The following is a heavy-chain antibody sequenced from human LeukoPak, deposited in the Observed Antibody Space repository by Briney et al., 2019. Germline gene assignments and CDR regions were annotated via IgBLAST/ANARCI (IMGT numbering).Heavy chain of an antibody. V-gene: IGHV4-59*11. J-gene: IGHJ2*01. Sequence: SETLSLTCTVSGGSISSHYWSWIRQPPGKGLEWIGYIYYSGSTNYNPSPKSRVTITVGASKNRLFLKLSPVAAEDTAVYYCARDRSYGGIDYCFGFIWYFDLWGRGTLVTVSS. CDR1: GGSISSHY. CDR2: IYYSGST. D-gene: IGHD4-23*01. CDR3: ARDRSYGGIDYCFGFIWYFDL.